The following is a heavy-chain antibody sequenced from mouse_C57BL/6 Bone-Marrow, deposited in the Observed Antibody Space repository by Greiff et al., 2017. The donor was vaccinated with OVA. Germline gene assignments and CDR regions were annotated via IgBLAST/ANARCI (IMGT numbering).Heavy chain of an antibody. CDR3: ARGNGNYVGDAMDY. J-gene: IGHJ4*01. V-gene: IGHV1-54*01. CDR1: GYAFTNYL. CDR2: INPGSGGT. Sequence: VQLQQSGAELVRPGTSVKVSCKASGYAFTNYLIEWVKQRPGQGLEWIGVINPGSGGTNYNEKFKGKATLTADKSSSTAYMQLSSLTSEDSAVYFCARGNGNYVGDAMDYWGQGTSVTVSS. D-gene: IGHD2-1*01.